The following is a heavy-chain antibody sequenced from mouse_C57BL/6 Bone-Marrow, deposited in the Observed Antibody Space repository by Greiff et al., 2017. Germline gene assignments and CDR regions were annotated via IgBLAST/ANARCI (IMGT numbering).Heavy chain of an antibody. D-gene: IGHD2-1*01. Sequence: QVQLQQPGAELVKPGASVKVSCKASGYTFTSYWMHWVKQRPGQGLEWIGRIHPSDSDTNYNQKFKGKATLTVDKSSSTAYMQLSSLTSEDSAVXYCAITRGYYGNSFYAMDYGGQGTSVTVSS. CDR2: IHPSDSDT. V-gene: IGHV1-74*01. CDR1: GYTFTSYW. J-gene: IGHJ4*01. CDR3: AITRGYYGNSFYAMDY.